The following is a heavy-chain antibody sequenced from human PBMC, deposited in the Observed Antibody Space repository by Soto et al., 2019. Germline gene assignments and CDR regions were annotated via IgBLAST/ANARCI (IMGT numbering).Heavy chain of an antibody. V-gene: IGHV4-31*03. CDR1: GGSISSGGYY. CDR3: ARDGSGKATYYDFWSGYPWRSDYYGMDV. CDR2: IYYSGST. D-gene: IGHD3-3*01. J-gene: IGHJ6*02. Sequence: KPSETLSLTCTVSGGSISSGGYYWSWIRQHPGKGLEWIGYIYYSGSTYYNPSLKSRVTISVDTSKNQFSLKLSSVTAADTAVYYCARDGSGKATYYDFWSGYPWRSDYYGMDVWGQGTTVTVSS.